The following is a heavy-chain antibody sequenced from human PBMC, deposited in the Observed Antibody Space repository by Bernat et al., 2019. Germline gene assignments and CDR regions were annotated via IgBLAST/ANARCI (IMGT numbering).Heavy chain of an antibody. CDR1: GFTFSSYS. Sequence: EVQLVASGGGLVKPGGSLRLSCAASGFTFSSYSMNWVRQAPGKGLEWVSSISSSSSYIYYADSVKGRFTISRDNAKNSLYLQMNSLRAEDTAVYYCARDGTGYDYIWGSLRNYYYYMDVWGKGTTVTVSS. CDR3: ARDGTGYDYIWGSLRNYYYYMDV. V-gene: IGHV3-21*01. J-gene: IGHJ6*03. D-gene: IGHD3-16*01. CDR2: ISSSSSYI.